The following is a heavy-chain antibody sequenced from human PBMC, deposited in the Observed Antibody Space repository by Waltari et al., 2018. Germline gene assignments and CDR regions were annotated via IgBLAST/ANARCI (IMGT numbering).Heavy chain of an antibody. CDR2: IKKDGSEE. Sequence: EVQLVESGGGLVQPGVSLRLSCADSVFTLSSYWMSWVCQAPGKGPEWVANIKKDGSEEYYVDSVRGRFTISRDNAKNSLYLQMNSLRPEDTAVYYCARDQWFAFDIWGQGTMVTVSS. V-gene: IGHV3-7*01. D-gene: IGHD3-22*01. J-gene: IGHJ3*02. CDR1: VFTLSSYW. CDR3: ARDQWFAFDI.